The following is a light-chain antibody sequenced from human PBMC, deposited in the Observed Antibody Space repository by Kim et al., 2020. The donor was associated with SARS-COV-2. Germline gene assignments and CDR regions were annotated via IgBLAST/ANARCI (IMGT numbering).Light chain of an antibody. CDR3: QQLNSYPPWT. Sequence: DIQLTQSPSFLSAPVGDRLTITCRASQGISSYLAWYQQKPGKAPKLLIYDASTLQSGVPSRFSGSGSGTEFTLTINSLQPEDFATYYCQQLNSYPPWTFGQGTKVDIK. CDR1: QGISSY. CDR2: DAS. V-gene: IGKV1-9*01. J-gene: IGKJ1*01.